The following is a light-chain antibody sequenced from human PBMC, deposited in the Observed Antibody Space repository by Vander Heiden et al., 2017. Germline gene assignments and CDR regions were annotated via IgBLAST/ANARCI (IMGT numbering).Light chain of an antibody. Sequence: QSALTQPAPVSGSPGPSITISCTGTSSDVGSYNLVSWYQQHPGKVPKLMIYEVTKRPSGVSNRFSGSKSGNTASLTISGLQAEDEADYYCCSYAGSSTWVFGGGTKLTVL. CDR2: EVT. CDR3: CSYAGSSTWV. V-gene: IGLV2-23*02. CDR1: SSDVGSYNL. J-gene: IGLJ3*02.